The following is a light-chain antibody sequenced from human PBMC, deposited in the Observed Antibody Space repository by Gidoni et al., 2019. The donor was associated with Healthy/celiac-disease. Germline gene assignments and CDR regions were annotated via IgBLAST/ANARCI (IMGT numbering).Light chain of an antibody. CDR3: LKDYNYPVT. Sequence: AIQMTQYPSSLSASVGDRVTITCRASQGIRNDLGWYQQKPGKAPKLLIYAASSLQSGVPSRFSGSGSGTDFTLTISSLQPEDVATYYCLKDYNYPVTFGQGTKVEIK. CDR1: QGIRND. J-gene: IGKJ1*01. CDR2: AAS. V-gene: IGKV1-6*01.